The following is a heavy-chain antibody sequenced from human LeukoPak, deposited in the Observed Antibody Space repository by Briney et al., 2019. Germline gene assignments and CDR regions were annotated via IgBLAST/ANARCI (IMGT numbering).Heavy chain of an antibody. CDR1: GGTFSSYA. CDR3: AILERRRSADFDY. Sequence: SVKVSCKASGGTFSSYAISWVRQAPGQGLEWMGGIIPIFGTANYAQKFQGRVTITADESTSTAYMELSSLRSEDTAVYYCAILERRRSADFDYWGQGTLVTVSS. CDR2: IIPIFGTA. D-gene: IGHD1-1*01. J-gene: IGHJ4*02. V-gene: IGHV1-69*01.